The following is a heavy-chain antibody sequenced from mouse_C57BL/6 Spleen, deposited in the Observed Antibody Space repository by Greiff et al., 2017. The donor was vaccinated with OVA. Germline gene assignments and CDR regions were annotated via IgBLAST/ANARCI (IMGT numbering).Heavy chain of an antibody. CDR1: GYTFTSYW. CDR2: IYPSDSET. CDR3: ARSGYDDDPNAMDY. V-gene: IGHV1-61*01. Sequence: QVQLQQPGAELVRPGSSVKLSCKASGYTFTSYWMAWVKQRPGQGLEWIGNIYPSDSETHYNQKFKDTATLTVDKSSSTAYMQLSILTSEDSAVDSCARSGYDDDPNAMDYWGQGTSVTVSS. J-gene: IGHJ4*01. D-gene: IGHD2-4*01.